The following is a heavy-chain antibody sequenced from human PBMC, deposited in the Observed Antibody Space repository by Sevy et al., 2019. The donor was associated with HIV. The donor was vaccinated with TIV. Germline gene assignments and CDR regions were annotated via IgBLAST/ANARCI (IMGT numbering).Heavy chain of an antibody. D-gene: IGHD2-2*01. J-gene: IGHJ6*02. CDR2: IKRDGSEK. CDR3: ARDCSSATCLWGLDV. V-gene: IGHV3-7*03. Sequence: GGSLRLSCAASGFTFSNYWMSWVRQAPGKGLEWVANIKRDGSEKYYVASVKGGLTISRDNAKTSLYLQMNSLRAEDTAVYYCARDCSSATCLWGLDVWGQGTTVTVSS. CDR1: GFTFSNYW.